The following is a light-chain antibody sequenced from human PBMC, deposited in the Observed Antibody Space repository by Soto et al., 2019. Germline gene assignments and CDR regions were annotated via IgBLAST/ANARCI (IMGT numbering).Light chain of an antibody. V-gene: IGLV1-44*01. CDR3: AAWDDSLNGLYV. CDR1: SSNIGSNT. J-gene: IGLJ1*01. CDR2: SNN. Sequence: QSVLTQPPSASGTPGQSVTISCSGSSSNIGSNTVNWYQQLPGTAPKLLIYSNNQRPSGVPDRFSGSKSGTSASLAIRGLQSEDEADYYCAAWDDSLNGLYVFGTGTKVTVL.